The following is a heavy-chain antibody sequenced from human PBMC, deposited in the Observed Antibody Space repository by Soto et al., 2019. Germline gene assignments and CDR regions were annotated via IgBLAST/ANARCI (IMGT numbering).Heavy chain of an antibody. D-gene: IGHD1-1*01. CDR1: GYSFTNYW. CDR3: ARATNELDY. V-gene: IGHV5-51*01. J-gene: IGHJ4*02. Sequence: PGESLKISCKASGYSFTNYWIAWVRQMPGKGLEWMGIIYPGDSNTRYSPSFQGQVTMSADKSITTAYLQWSSLKASDTAMYYCARATNELDYWGQGTLVTVSS. CDR2: IYPGDSNT.